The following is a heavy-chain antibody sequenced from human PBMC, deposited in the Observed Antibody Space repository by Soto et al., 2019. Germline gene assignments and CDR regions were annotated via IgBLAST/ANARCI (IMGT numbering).Heavy chain of an antibody. V-gene: IGHV3-30-3*01. Sequence: GGSLRLSCEASGFTFSSYAMHWVRQAPGKGLEWVAVISYDGSNKYYADSVKGRFTISRDNSKNTLYLQMNSLRAEDTAVYYCARGYYYDSSGYYVVGYWGQGTLVTVS. CDR3: ARGYYYDSSGYYVVGY. D-gene: IGHD3-22*01. CDR1: GFTFSSYA. CDR2: ISYDGSNK. J-gene: IGHJ4*02.